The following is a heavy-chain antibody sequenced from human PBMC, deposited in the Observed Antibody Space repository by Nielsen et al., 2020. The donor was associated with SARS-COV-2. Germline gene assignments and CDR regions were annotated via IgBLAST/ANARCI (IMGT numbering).Heavy chain of an antibody. V-gene: IGHV3-30*18. J-gene: IGHJ4*01. CDR2: VSRDGSDT. Sequence: GSLRLSCAASGFTFANYGIHWVRQVAGRGLEWVAIVSRDGSDTFYVDSVKGRFTISRDNSKNKLFLQMNSLRVEDTAIYYCAKGGGYYTGPHFFDLWGHGTLVTVSS. CDR1: GFTFANYG. CDR3: AKGGGYYTGPHFFDL. D-gene: IGHD3-3*01.